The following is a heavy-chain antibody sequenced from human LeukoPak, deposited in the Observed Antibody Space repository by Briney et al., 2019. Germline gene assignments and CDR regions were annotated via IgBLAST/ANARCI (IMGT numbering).Heavy chain of an antibody. J-gene: IGHJ5*02. D-gene: IGHD6-13*01. CDR2: IWYDGSNK. V-gene: IGHV3-33*01. CDR1: GFTFSSYG. Sequence: GGSLRLSCAASGFTFSSYGMHWVRQAPGKGLEWVAVIWYDGSNKYYADSVKGRFTISRDNSKNTLYLQMNSLRAEDTAVYYCAREQRIAAAVTQWFDPWGQGTLVTVSS. CDR3: AREQRIAAAVTQWFDP.